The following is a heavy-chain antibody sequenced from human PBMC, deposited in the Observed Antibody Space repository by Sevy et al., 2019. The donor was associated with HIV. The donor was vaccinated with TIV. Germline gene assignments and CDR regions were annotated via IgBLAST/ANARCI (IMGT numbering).Heavy chain of an antibody. CDR2: IYYSGST. J-gene: IGHJ3*02. V-gene: IGHV4-59*13. CDR3: ARVGGAMDAFDI. D-gene: IGHD6-25*01. CDR1: CGSISSYY. Sequence: SETLSLTCTVSCGSISSYYWSWIRQPPGKGLEWIGYIYYSGSTNYNPSLKSRVTISVDTSKNQFSLKLSSVTAADTAVYYCARVGGAMDAFDIWGQGTMVTVSS.